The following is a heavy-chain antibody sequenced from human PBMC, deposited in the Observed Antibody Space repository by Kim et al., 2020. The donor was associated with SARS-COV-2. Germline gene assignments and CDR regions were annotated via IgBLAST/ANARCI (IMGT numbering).Heavy chain of an antibody. CDR3: AKALTYTGGWARGRIDWYFDL. CDR2: ISSSDDTT. V-gene: IGHV3-23*01. Sequence: GGSLRLSCAASGFTFSSYAMSWVRQAPGKGLDWVSAISSSDDTTSYADSVKGRFTISRDSSKNTLYLQMNSLRAEDTALYYCAKALTYTGGWARGRIDWYFDLWGRGTLVTVSS. D-gene: IGHD6-19*01. CDR1: GFTFSSYA. J-gene: IGHJ2*01.